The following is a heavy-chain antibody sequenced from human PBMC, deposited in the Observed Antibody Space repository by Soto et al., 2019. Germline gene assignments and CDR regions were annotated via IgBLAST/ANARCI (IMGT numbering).Heavy chain of an antibody. CDR1: WGSIISHY. D-gene: IGHD3-3*01. J-gene: IGHJ6*03. CDR3: GSTIFGVPGPYYYYMDV. CDR2: IYYSGST. Sequence: SETLSLTWTVAWGSIISHYWIWIRQPPGKGLEWIGYIYYSGSTDYNPSLKSRVTISVDTSKNQFSLKLSSVTAADTAVYYCGSTIFGVPGPYYYYMDVWGKGTTVTVSS. V-gene: IGHV4-59*08.